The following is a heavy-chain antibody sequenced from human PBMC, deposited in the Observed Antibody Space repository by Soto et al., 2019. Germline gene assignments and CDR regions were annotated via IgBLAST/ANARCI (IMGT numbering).Heavy chain of an antibody. D-gene: IGHD1-26*01. Sequence: SETLSLTCTVSGGSISSYYWSWIRQPPGKGLEWIGYIYYSGSTNYNPSLKSRVTISVDTSKNQFSLKLSSVTAADTAVYYCAREREIHLVFDCWGQGTLVTVSS. CDR3: AREREIHLVFDC. V-gene: IGHV4-59*01. CDR1: GGSISSYY. CDR2: IYYSGST. J-gene: IGHJ4*02.